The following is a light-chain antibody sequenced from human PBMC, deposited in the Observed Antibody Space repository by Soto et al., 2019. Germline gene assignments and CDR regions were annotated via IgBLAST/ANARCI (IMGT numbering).Light chain of an antibody. V-gene: IGLV2-14*01. CDR3: SSYSTSFFYV. CDR1: STDVGDSNH. J-gene: IGLJ1*01. CDR2: EVS. Sequence: SVLTQPASVSGSPGQSITISCTGTSTDVGDSNHVSWYQHHPGKAPKLIIYEVSYRPSGVSNRFSGSKSAYTASLTISGLQAEDEADYYCSSYSTSFFYVFGTGTKVTVL.